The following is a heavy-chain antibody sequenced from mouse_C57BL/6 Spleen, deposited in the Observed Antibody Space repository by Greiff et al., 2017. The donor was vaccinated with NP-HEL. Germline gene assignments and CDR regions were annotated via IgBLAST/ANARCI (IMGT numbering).Heavy chain of an antibody. V-gene: IGHV1-15*01. D-gene: IGHD2-14*01. CDR3: TSNHRKDYAMDY. J-gene: IGHJ4*01. Sequence: QVQLQQSGAELVRPGASVTLSCKASGYTFTDYEMHWVKQTPVHGLEWIGAIDPETGGTAYNQKFKGKAILTADKSSSTAYMGLRSLTSEDSAVYYCTSNHRKDYAMDYWGQGTSVTVSS. CDR1: GYTFTDYE. CDR2: IDPETGGT.